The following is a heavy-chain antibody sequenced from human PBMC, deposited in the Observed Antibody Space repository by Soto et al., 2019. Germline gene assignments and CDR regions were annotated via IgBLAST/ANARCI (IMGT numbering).Heavy chain of an antibody. CDR2: IYYSGRT. V-gene: IGHV4-59*01. Sequence: PSETLSLTCTVSGGSISSYYWSWIRQPPGKGLEWIGYIYYSGRTNYNPSLKSRVTISVDTSKNQFSLKLSSVTASDTAVYYCARVGDYDFWSGYYTGLDVWGKGTTVT. CDR1: GGSISSYY. CDR3: ARVGDYDFWSGYYTGLDV. D-gene: IGHD3-3*01. J-gene: IGHJ6*04.